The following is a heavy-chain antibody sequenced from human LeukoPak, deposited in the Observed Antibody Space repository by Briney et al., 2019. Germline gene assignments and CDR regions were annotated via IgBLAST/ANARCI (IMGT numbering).Heavy chain of an antibody. CDR3: ARTPYGEEDY. Sequence: SETLSLTCTVSSGSISSYYWSWIRQPPGKGLEWIGYIYYSGSTNYNPSLKSRVTISVDTSKNQFSLKLSSVTAADTAVYYCARTPYGEEDYWGQGTLVTVSS. CDR1: SGSISSYY. CDR2: IYYSGST. J-gene: IGHJ4*02. D-gene: IGHD2-15*01. V-gene: IGHV4-59*08.